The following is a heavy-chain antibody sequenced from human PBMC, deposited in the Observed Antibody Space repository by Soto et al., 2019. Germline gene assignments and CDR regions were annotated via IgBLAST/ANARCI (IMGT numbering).Heavy chain of an antibody. D-gene: IGHD6-19*01. CDR2: ISGSGGST. CDR1: GFTFSSYA. CDR3: ANGEGISGWYYFDY. Sequence: GGSLRLSCAASGFTFSSYAMSWVRQAPGKGLEWVSAISGSGGSTYYADSVKGRFTISRDNSKNTLYLQMNSLRAEDTAVYYCANGEGISGWYYFDYWGQGTLVTVSS. V-gene: IGHV3-23*01. J-gene: IGHJ4*02.